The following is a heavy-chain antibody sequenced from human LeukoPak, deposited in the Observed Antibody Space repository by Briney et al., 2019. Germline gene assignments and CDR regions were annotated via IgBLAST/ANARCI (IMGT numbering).Heavy chain of an antibody. CDR2: IWYDGSNK. V-gene: IGHV3-33*01. D-gene: IGHD3-10*01. Sequence: GGSLRLSCAASGFTFSSYGMHWVRQAPGKGLEWVAVIWYDGSNKYYAGSVKGRFTISRDNSKNTLYLQMNSLRAEDTAVYYCAREENTYYYGSGSYPNDYWGQGTLVTVSS. CDR3: AREENTYYYGSGSYPNDY. CDR1: GFTFSSYG. J-gene: IGHJ4*02.